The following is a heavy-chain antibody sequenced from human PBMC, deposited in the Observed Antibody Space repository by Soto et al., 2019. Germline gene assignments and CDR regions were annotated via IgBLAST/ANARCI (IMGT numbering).Heavy chain of an antibody. CDR2: ISYDGSNK. D-gene: IGHD6-19*01. CDR3: AKARGSSGWYKWYFDL. Sequence: QVQLVESGGGVVQPGRSLRLSCAASGFTFSSYGMHWVRQAPGKGLEWVAVISYDGSNKYYADSVKGRFTISRDNSKNTRYLQMNSLRAEDTAVYYCAKARGSSGWYKWYFDLWGRGTLVTVSS. J-gene: IGHJ2*01. V-gene: IGHV3-30*18. CDR1: GFTFSSYG.